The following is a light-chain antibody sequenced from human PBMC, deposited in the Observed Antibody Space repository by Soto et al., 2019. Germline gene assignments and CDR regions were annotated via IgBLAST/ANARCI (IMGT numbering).Light chain of an antibody. CDR2: EVS. Sequence: QPASVSGSPGQSITISCTGTSSDVGGYNYVSWYQQHPDKAPKLMIYEVSNRPSGVSNRFSGSKSGNTASLTISGLQAEDEADYYCSSYTSSSTPYVFGTGTKLTVL. V-gene: IGLV2-14*01. J-gene: IGLJ1*01. CDR1: SSDVGGYNY. CDR3: SSYTSSSTPYV.